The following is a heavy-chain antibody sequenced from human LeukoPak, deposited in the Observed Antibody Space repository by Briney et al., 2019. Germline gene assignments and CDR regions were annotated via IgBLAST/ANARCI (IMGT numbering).Heavy chain of an antibody. J-gene: IGHJ4*02. CDR2: ISAYNGNT. Sequence: ASVKVSCKTSGYTFSNYSITWVRQAPGQGLEWMGWISAYNGNTNYAQKLQGRVTMTTDTSTSTAYMELRSLRSDDTAVYYCARDCLGYCSSTSCSMSTCEYYFDYWGQGTLVTVSS. V-gene: IGHV1-18*01. D-gene: IGHD2-2*01. CDR1: GYTFSNYS. CDR3: ARDCLGYCSSTSCSMSTCEYYFDY.